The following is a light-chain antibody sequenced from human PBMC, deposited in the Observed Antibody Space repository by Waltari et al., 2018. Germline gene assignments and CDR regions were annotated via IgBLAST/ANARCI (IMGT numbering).Light chain of an antibody. Sequence: DIVMTQSPATLSVSPGDRATLACRASQSVISNLPWYPQHPGQAPRLLIYAASTRATGVPARFSGSGSGTDFTLTISSLQSEDFAVYYCQQYNGWPRTFGQGTKVEI. CDR2: AAS. J-gene: IGKJ1*01. CDR3: QQYNGWPRT. V-gene: IGKV3-15*01. CDR1: QSVISN.